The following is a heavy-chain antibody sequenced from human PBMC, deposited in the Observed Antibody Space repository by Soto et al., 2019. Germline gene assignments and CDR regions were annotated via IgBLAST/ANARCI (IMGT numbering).Heavy chain of an antibody. CDR2: IYYSGST. D-gene: IGHD3-9*01. CDR1: GDSSRSGNHY. CDR3: ARVDILPVYGCMDV. J-gene: IGHJ6*02. Sequence: SSETLSLTCTVSGDSSRSGNHYWSWIRQPPGKGLEWIGYIYYSGSTYYSPSLKSRVTISLETSKNQFSLKLNSVTAAATAVYYCARVDILPVYGCMDVSGQATKVTVSS. V-gene: IGHV4-30-4*01.